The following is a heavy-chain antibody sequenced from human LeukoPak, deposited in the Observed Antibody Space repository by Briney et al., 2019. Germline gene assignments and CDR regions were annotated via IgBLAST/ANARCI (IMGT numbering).Heavy chain of an antibody. Sequence: SETLSLTCSVSGGSISSFYWSWIRQPAGKGLEWIGHIYTSGSTNDNPSLTSRVTMSVDTHQNKFSLKLSSVTAADTAVYYCARDVVAALGSFDYWGQGTLVTVSS. CDR2: IYTSGST. CDR1: GGSISSFY. J-gene: IGHJ4*02. V-gene: IGHV4-4*07. D-gene: IGHD2-2*01. CDR3: ARDVVAALGSFDY.